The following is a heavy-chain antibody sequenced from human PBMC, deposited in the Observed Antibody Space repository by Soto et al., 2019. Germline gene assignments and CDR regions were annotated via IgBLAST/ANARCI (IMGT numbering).Heavy chain of an antibody. Sequence: PVGSLRLSCASSGFTFGSYAMSCVRHSPGKWLEWVSSMNGGGGSTYYAESVQGRFTISRDNSKNTLYLQMNSLRVEDTAVYYCAKKSEIAVTRYYFELWGQGTLVNVSS. D-gene: IGHD2-21*01. J-gene: IGHJ4*02. CDR2: MNGGGGST. CDR1: GFTFGSYA. CDR3: AKKSEIAVTRYYFEL. V-gene: IGHV3-23*01.